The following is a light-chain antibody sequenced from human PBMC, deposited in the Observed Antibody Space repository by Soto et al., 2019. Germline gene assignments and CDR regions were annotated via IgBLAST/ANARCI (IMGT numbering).Light chain of an antibody. CDR3: QQYNSYSVT. CDR1: QSISSW. V-gene: IGKV1-5*01. J-gene: IGKJ2*01. Sequence: IQMTQSPSTLSASVGERVTITCRASQSISSWLAWYQQKPGKAPKLLIYDASSLESGVPSRFSGSGSGTGFTLTISSLQPDDFATYYCQQYNSYSVTFGQGTKVDIK. CDR2: DAS.